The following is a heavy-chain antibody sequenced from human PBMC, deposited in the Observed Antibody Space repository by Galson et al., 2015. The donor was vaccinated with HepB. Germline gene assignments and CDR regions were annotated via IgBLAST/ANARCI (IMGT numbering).Heavy chain of an antibody. D-gene: IGHD3-22*01. Sequence: SVKVSCKASGYTFTGYYMHWVRQAPGQGLEWMGWINPNSGGTNYAQKFQGWVTMTRDTSISTAYMELSRLRSDDTAVYYCARGGYDSSGPYGWFDPWGQGTLVTVSS. CDR3: ARGGYDSSGPYGWFDP. CDR1: GYTFTGYY. V-gene: IGHV1-2*04. J-gene: IGHJ5*02. CDR2: INPNSGGT.